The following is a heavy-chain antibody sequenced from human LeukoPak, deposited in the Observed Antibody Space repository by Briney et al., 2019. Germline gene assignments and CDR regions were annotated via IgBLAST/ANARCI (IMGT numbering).Heavy chain of an antibody. V-gene: IGHV4-38-2*02. J-gene: IGHJ4*02. D-gene: IGHD3-22*01. CDR2: IYHSGST. CDR3: ARDPYDSSGT. CDR1: GGSISSGYY. Sequence: SETLSLTCTVSGGSISSGYYWGWIRQPPGKGLEWIGSIYHSGSTYYNPSLKSRVTISVDTSKNQFSLKLSSVTAADTAVYYCARDPYDSSGTWGQGTLVTVSS.